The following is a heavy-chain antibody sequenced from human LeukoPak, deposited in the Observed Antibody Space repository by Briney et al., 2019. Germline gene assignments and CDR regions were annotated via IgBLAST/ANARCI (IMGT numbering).Heavy chain of an antibody. D-gene: IGHD2-2*01. J-gene: IGHJ6*03. V-gene: IGHV4-59*01. CDR1: GGSISSYY. CDR2: IYYSGST. Sequence: PSETLSLTCTVSGGSISSYYWSWIRQPPGKGLEWIGYIYYSGSTNYNPSLKSRVTISVDTSKNQFSLKLSSVTAADTAVYYCARGGGSPQRYCSSTSCYGLRMPWYYYYYMDVWGKGTTVTVSS. CDR3: ARGGGSPQRYCSSTSCYGLRMPWYYYYYMDV.